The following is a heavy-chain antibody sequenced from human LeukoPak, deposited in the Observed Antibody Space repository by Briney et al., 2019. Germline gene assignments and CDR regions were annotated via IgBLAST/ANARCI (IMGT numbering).Heavy chain of an antibody. CDR3: ARTGSTVTMLYPFDH. CDR1: GGSIRSYY. D-gene: IGHD4-17*01. Sequence: TSETLSLTCTVLGGSIRSYYWSLFRQPPGKGLEWIGYIYYSGSTNYNPSLKSRVSISVDTSKNQFSLKLSSVTAADTAVYYCARTGSTVTMLYPFDHWGQGTLVTVSS. V-gene: IGHV4-59*01. J-gene: IGHJ4*02. CDR2: IYYSGST.